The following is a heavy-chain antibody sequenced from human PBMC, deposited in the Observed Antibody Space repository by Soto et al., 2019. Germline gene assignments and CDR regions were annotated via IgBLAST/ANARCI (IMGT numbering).Heavy chain of an antibody. CDR3: TRPPSGSYGDDFDY. V-gene: IGHV3-73*02. CDR2: IRDKANHYAT. Sequence: EVHLEESGGGLVEPGGSLKLSCKVSGFSFSDSAMHWVRQASGKGLEWVGHIRDKANHYATAYAASVKGRFVISRDDSQNTAYLQMSSLNADDTAVYCCTRPPSGSYGDDFDYWGQGTLVTVSS. J-gene: IGHJ4*02. D-gene: IGHD1-26*01. CDR1: GFSFSDSA.